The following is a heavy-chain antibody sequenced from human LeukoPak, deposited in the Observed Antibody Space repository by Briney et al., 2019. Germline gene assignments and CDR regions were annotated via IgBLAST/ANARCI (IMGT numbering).Heavy chain of an antibody. CDR1: GGSISSSSYY. CDR2: INPSGNTF. Sequence: LSLTCTVSGGSISSSSYYWGWVRQAPGKGLEWVSNINPSGNTFYYADSVKGRFTISRDNAKNSLYLQMNSLRAEDTAVYYCARGRIYFDYWGQGTLVTVSS. J-gene: IGHJ4*02. CDR3: ARGRIYFDY. V-gene: IGHV3-48*03. D-gene: IGHD2-15*01.